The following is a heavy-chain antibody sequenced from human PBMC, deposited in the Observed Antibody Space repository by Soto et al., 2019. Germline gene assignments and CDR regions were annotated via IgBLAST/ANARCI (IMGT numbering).Heavy chain of an antibody. CDR1: GGSISSYY. Sequence: SETLSLTCTVSGGSISSYYWSWIRQPPGKGLEWIGYIYYSGSTNYNPSLKSRVTISVDTSKNQFSLKLSSVTAADTAVYYCARASHYYDSSGPLGGYFDYWGQGTLVTVSS. J-gene: IGHJ4*02. CDR3: ARASHYYDSSGPLGGYFDY. V-gene: IGHV4-59*01. D-gene: IGHD3-22*01. CDR2: IYYSGST.